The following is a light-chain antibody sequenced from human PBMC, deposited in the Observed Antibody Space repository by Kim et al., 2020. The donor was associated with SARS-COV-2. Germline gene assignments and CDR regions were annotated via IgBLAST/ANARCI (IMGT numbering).Light chain of an antibody. CDR3: QAWDRSTVV. V-gene: IGLV3-1*01. J-gene: IGLJ2*01. Sequence: SYELTQPPSVSVSPGQTASITCSGDKLGDKYACWYQQKPGQSPVLVIYQDSKRPSGIPDRFSGSNSGNTATLTISGTQAMDEADYYCQAWDRSTVVFGGGTQLTVL. CDR2: QDS. CDR1: KLGDKY.